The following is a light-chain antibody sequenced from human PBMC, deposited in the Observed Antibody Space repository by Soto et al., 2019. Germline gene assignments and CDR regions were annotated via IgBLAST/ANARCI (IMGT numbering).Light chain of an antibody. J-gene: IGKJ1*01. CDR2: AAS. V-gene: IGKV1-27*01. CDR3: QKYNSAPQT. CDR1: QGIIDY. Sequence: DIQMTQSPSSLSASVGDRVTITCRASQGIIDYLAWYQQKPGEVPKLLIYAASTLQSGVPSRFSGSGSGTDFTLTISSLQPEDVATYYCQKYNSAPQTFGQGTKVAIK.